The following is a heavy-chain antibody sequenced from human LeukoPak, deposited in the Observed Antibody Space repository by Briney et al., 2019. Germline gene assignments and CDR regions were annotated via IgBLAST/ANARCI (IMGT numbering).Heavy chain of an antibody. CDR2: IGTSGRPT. CDR1: GLTFSSYE. J-gene: IGHJ4*02. Sequence: GGSRRLSCAPSGLTFSSYEMSWVRQAPGKGLEWLSHIGTSGRPTLYADSVRGRFTISRDNAEDSLYLQLNSLRAEDTAVYYCARKRWSGYDFDYWGQGTLVTVSS. D-gene: IGHD5-12*01. V-gene: IGHV3-48*03. CDR3: ARKRWSGYDFDY.